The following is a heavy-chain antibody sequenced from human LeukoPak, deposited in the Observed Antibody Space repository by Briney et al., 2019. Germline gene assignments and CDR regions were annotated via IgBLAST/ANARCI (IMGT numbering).Heavy chain of an antibody. J-gene: IGHJ4*02. D-gene: IGHD6-19*01. CDR2: ITGSVGIT. CDR1: GFTFSNYA. Sequence: GGSLRLSCAASGFTFSNYAMSWGRESPGKGLEWGSGITGSVGITHYADSVKGRFSISRDNSKNTLYLQMNSLRAEDTAVYYCAKDGCISTGDDHWGERTLVTVSS. CDR3: AKDGCISTGDDH. V-gene: IGHV3-23*01.